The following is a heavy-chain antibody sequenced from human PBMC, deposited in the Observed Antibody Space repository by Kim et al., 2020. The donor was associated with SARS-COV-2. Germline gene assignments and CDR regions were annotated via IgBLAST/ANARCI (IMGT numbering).Heavy chain of an antibody. CDR3: ARDSYYDSRGIDY. D-gene: IGHD3-22*01. CDR2: IWYDGSNK. V-gene: IGHV3-33*01. CDR1: GFTFSSYG. J-gene: IGHJ4*02. Sequence: GGSLRLSCAASGFTFSSYGMHWVRQAPGKGLEWVAVIWYDGSNKYYADSVKGRSTISRDNSKNTLYLQMNSLRAEDTAVYYCARDSYYDSRGIDYWGQGTLVTVSS.